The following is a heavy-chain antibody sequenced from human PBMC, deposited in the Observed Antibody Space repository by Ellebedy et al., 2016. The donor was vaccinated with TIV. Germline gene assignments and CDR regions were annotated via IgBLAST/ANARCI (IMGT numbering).Heavy chain of an antibody. CDR3: AKDHRSGPKYSSSWLYYFDY. V-gene: IGHV3-30*18. CDR2: ISYDGSNK. J-gene: IGHJ4*02. CDR1: GFTFSSYG. Sequence: GGSLRLXCAASGFTFSSYGMHWVRQAPGKGLEWVAVISYDGSNKYYADSVKGRFTISRDNSKNTLYLQMNSLRAEDTAVYYCAKDHRSGPKYSSSWLYYFDYWGQGTLVTVSS. D-gene: IGHD6-13*01.